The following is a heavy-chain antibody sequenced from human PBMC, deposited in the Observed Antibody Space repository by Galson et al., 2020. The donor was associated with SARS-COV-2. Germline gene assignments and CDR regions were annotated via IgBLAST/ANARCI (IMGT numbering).Heavy chain of an antibody. V-gene: IGHV3-30-3*01. D-gene: IGHD1-26*01. Sequence: LSLTCAASGFTFSSYAMHWVRQAPGKGLEWVAVISYDGSNKYYADSVKGQFTISRDNSKNTLYLQMNSLRAEDTAVYYCARSLSGSYFGGFDYWGQGTLVTVSS. CDR1: GFTFSSYA. CDR3: ARSLSGSYFGGFDY. J-gene: IGHJ4*02. CDR2: ISYDGSNK.